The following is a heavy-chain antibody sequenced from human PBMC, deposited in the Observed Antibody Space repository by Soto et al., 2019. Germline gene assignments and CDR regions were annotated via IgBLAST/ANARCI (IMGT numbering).Heavy chain of an antibody. CDR3: AKWNEMKRSFDD. CDR2: IHHSGNS. D-gene: IGHD1-1*01. Sequence: PSETLSLTCTVSAGSISNYYWNWIRQPPEKGLEWIGFIHHSGNSMSNPSLRSRLTMSVDTTEGQISLNLRAVTAADTAVYYCAKWNEMKRSFDDWGQGLLVTVS. CDR1: AGSISNYY. J-gene: IGHJ4*02. V-gene: IGHV4-59*01.